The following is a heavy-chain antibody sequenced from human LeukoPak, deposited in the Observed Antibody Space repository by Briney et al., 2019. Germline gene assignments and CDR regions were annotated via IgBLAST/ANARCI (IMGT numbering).Heavy chain of an antibody. Sequence: GGSLRLSCAASGFTFSSYWMHWVRHAPGKGLVWVSRINSDGSSTTYADSVEGRFTISTDNTKNTLYLQMNSLRVEGTAVSYCARDLAVAPGWFDRWGQGTLVTVSS. CDR1: GFTFSSYW. D-gene: IGHD2-15*01. CDR3: ARDLAVAPGWFDR. CDR2: INSDGSST. J-gene: IGHJ5*02. V-gene: IGHV3-74*01.